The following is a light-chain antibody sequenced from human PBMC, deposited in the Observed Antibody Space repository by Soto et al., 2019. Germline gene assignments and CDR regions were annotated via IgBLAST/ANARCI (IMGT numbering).Light chain of an antibody. V-gene: IGLV1-44*01. CDR1: RANIGGNT. J-gene: IGLJ3*02. CDR3: AAWDDSLNGVV. CDR2: DNN. Sequence: QSVLTQPPSASGTPGQRVTISCSGSRANIGGNTVNWYRQLPGTAPKLLIYDNNQRPSGVSDRFSGSKSGTSASLAISGLQSEDEADYYCAAWDDSLNGVVFGGGTKVTVL.